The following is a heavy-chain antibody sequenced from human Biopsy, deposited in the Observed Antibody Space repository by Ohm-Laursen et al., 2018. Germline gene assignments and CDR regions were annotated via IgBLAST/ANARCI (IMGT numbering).Heavy chain of an antibody. CDR1: RFTFGHYA. CDR3: ARGLSSGWYGYFDV. V-gene: IGHV3-33*01. CDR2: VWYDGTNE. Sequence: RSLRLSCAASRFTFGHYAMHWVRQAPGKGLEWISLVWYDGTNEDYADSVKGRFTISRDNSKNTLYLQINTLTLEDTAFYYCARGLSSGWYGYFDVWGRGTLVTVSS. J-gene: IGHJ2*01. D-gene: IGHD6-19*01.